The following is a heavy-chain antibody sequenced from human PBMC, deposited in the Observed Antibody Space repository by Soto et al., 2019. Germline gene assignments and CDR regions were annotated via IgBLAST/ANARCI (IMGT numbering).Heavy chain of an antibody. CDR3: ASPLDGYSYDEHKDYYYGMDV. D-gene: IGHD5-18*01. CDR2: IIPIFGTA. J-gene: IGHJ6*02. CDR1: GYTFTGYY. V-gene: IGHV1-69*13. Sequence: SVKVSCKASGYTFTGYYMHWVRQAPGQGLEWMGGIIPIFGTANYAQKFQGRVTITADESTSTAYMELSSLRSEDTAVYYCASPLDGYSYDEHKDYYYGMDVWGQGTTVTVS.